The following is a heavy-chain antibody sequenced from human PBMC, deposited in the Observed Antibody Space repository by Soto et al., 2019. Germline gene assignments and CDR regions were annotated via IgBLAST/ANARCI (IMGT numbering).Heavy chain of an antibody. CDR2: ISSGSSDT. CDR3: ARDWNGGFLEWLPTAPQGMDV. D-gene: IGHD3-3*01. CDR1: GFTFSRVS. Sequence: NPGGSLRLSCEASGFTFSRVSMNWVRQVPGKGLEWVASISSGSSDTWYADSVKGRFTISRDNAENSLYLQMNSLRAEDTAVYYCARDWNGGFLEWLPTAPQGMDVWGQGTTVTVSS. V-gene: IGHV3-21*01. J-gene: IGHJ6*02.